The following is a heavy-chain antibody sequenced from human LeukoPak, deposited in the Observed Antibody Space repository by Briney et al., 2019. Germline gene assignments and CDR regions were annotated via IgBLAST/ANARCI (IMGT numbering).Heavy chain of an antibody. V-gene: IGHV1-2*02. CDR2: INPNSGGT. D-gene: IGHD3-22*01. J-gene: IGHJ5*02. CDR3: ARDHMLKGSGYYYNRAFWWFDP. CDR1: GYTFTGYY. Sequence: ASVKVSCKASGYTFTGYYMHWVRQAPGQGLEWMGWINPNSGGTNYAQKFQGRVTMTRDTSISTAYMELSRLRSDDTAVYYCARDHMLKGSGYYYNRAFWWFDPWGQGTLVTVSS.